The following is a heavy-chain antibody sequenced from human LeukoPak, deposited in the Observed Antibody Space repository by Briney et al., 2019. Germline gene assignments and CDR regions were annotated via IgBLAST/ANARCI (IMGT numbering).Heavy chain of an antibody. CDR2: IIPIFGTA. V-gene: IGHV1-69*05. CDR1: GGTFSSYA. Sequence: ASVTVSCTASGGTFSSYAISWVRQAPGQGLEWMGGIIPIFGTANYAQKFQGRVTITTDESTSTAYMELSSLRSEDAAVYYCARDWSSTSCRPLWGQGTLVTVSS. CDR3: ARDWSSTSCRPL. D-gene: IGHD2-2*01. J-gene: IGHJ4*02.